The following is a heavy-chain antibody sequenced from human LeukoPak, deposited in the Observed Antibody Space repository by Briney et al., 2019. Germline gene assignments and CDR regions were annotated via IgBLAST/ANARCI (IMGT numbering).Heavy chain of an antibody. CDR1: GYTFTGHF. CDR3: AREYSRYSGTYYDY. V-gene: IGHV1-2*02. J-gene: IGHJ4*02. D-gene: IGHD5-12*01. Sequence: ASVKVSCKASGYTFTGHFIHWVRQPPGQGREGMGWSNPNSGGTNYAQKFQGRVTMTRDTSISTAYMELSRVRSDDTAVYYCAREYSRYSGTYYDYWGQGTLVTVSS. CDR2: SNPNSGGT.